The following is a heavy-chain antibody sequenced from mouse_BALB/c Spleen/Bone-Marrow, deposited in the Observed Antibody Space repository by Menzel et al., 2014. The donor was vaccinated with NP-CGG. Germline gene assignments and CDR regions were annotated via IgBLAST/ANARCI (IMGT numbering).Heavy chain of an antibody. Sequence: QVTLKVCGPGILQPSQTLSLTCSFSGLSLSSSGMGVSWIRQPSGKGLEWLAVIYWDDDKRYKPSLKSRLTISKDTSRNQVFLKITGVDTADTATYYCVRRAGLRRTSLGYFDVWGAGTTVTVSS. CDR2: IYWDDDK. J-gene: IGHJ1*01. V-gene: IGHV8-12*01. D-gene: IGHD2-2*01. CDR3: VRRAGLRRTSLGYFDV. CDR1: GLSLSSSGMG.